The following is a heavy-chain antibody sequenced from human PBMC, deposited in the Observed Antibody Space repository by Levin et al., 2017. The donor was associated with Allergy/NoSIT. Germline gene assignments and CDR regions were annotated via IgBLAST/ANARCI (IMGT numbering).Heavy chain of an antibody. J-gene: IGHJ4*02. D-gene: IGHD6-13*01. CDR1: GFTFSSYW. V-gene: IGHV3-7*01. CDR2: IKQDGSEK. Sequence: GGSLRLSCAASGFTFSSYWMSWVRQAPGKGLEWVANIKQDGSEKYYVDSVKGRFTISRDNAKNSLYLQMNSLRAEDTAVYYCARDVLPSAAAGGEPSDYWGQGTLVTVSS. CDR3: ARDVLPSAAAGGEPSDY.